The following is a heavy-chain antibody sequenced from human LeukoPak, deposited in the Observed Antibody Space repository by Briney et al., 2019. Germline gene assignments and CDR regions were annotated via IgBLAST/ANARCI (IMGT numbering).Heavy chain of an antibody. CDR3: AREAESLGLATDY. D-gene: IGHD6-19*01. J-gene: IGHJ4*02. V-gene: IGHV3-53*01. CDR1: GFTVSSNY. CDR2: IYSGGST. Sequence: PGGSLRLSCAASGFTVSSNYMSWVRQAPGKGLEWVSIIYSGGSTYYADSVKGRVTISRDNSKNTLYLQMNSLRAEDTAVYYCAREAESLGLATDYWGQGILVTVSS.